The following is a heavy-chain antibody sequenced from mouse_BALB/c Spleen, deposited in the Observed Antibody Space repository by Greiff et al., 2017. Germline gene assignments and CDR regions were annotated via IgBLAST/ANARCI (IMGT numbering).Heavy chain of an antibody. D-gene: IGHD1-1*01. CDR2: INPSNGGT. Sequence: QVQLQQPGAELVKPGASVKLSCKASGYTFTSYYMYWVKQRPGQGLEWIGGINPSNGGTNFNEKFKSKATLTVDKSSSTAYMQLSSLTSEDSAVYYCTRWRELLRRYFDVWGAGTTVTVSS. CDR1: GYTFTSYY. V-gene: IGHV1S81*02. J-gene: IGHJ1*01. CDR3: TRWRELLRRYFDV.